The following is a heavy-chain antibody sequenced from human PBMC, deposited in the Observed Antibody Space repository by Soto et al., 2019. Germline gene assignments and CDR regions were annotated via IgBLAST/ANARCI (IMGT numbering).Heavy chain of an antibody. CDR3: AMSHCSGGSCYPDY. CDR2: IDYSGST. Sequence: QVQLQESGPGLVKPSQTLSLTCTVSGGSISSGGYYWSWIRQHPGKGLEWIGYIDYSGSTYYNPSLKSRVTISVDTSKNQFSLKLSSVTAADTAVYYCAMSHCSGGSCYPDYWGQGTLVTVSS. V-gene: IGHV4-31*03. CDR1: GGSISSGGYY. D-gene: IGHD2-15*01. J-gene: IGHJ4*02.